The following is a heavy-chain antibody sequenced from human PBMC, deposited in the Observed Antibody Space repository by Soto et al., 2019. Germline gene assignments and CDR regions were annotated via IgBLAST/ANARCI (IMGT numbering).Heavy chain of an antibody. CDR3: AKAGYSSSWSIYYYYYMDV. CDR1: GFTFDDYA. Sequence: EVQLVESGGGLIQPGRSLRLSCAASGFTFDDYAMHWVRQAPGKGLEWVSAISWNSGSIGYADSVKGRFTIYRDNAKNSLYLQMNSLRAEDTALYYCAKAGYSSSWSIYYYYYMDVWGKGTTVTVSS. D-gene: IGHD6-13*01. J-gene: IGHJ6*03. V-gene: IGHV3-9*01. CDR2: ISWNSGSI.